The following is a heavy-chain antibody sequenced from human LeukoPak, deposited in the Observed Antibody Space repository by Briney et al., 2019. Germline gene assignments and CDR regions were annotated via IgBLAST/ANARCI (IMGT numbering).Heavy chain of an antibody. V-gene: IGHV1-69*04. CDR3: ARDQLRYSSSSGQGY. D-gene: IGHD6-6*01. CDR1: GGTFSSYA. CDR2: IIPILGIA. Sequence: SVKVSCTASGGTFSSYAISWVRQAPGQGLEWMGRIIPILGIANYAQKFQGRVTITADKSTSTAYMELSSLRSEDTAVYYCARDQLRYSSSSGQGYWGQGTLVTVSS. J-gene: IGHJ4*02.